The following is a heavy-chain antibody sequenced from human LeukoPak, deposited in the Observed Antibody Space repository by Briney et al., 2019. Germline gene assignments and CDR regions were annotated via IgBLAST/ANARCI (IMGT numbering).Heavy chain of an antibody. J-gene: IGHJ4*02. CDR1: GGTFSSYA. CDR3: AREGYSYGYVLFDY. CDR2: IIPIFGTA. D-gene: IGHD5-18*01. V-gene: IGHV1-69*05. Sequence: ASVKVSCKASGGTFSSYAISWVRQAPGPGLEWMGRIIPIFGTANYAQKFQGRVTITTDESTSTAYMELSSLRCEDTAVYYCAREGYSYGYVLFDYWGQGTLVTVSS.